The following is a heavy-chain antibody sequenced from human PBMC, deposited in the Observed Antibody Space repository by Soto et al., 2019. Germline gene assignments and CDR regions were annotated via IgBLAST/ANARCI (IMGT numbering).Heavy chain of an antibody. J-gene: IGHJ4*02. Sequence: PSETLSLTCGVSGGSISGSNWLSWVRQPPGKGLEWIGEIYHSGSTNYNPSLKSRVTISVDKSKNQFSLKLSSVTAADTAVYYCARARDSSSWYPPYYFDYWGQGTLVTVSS. CDR2: IYHSGST. CDR1: GGSISGSNW. D-gene: IGHD6-13*01. V-gene: IGHV4-4*02. CDR3: ARARDSSSWYPPYYFDY.